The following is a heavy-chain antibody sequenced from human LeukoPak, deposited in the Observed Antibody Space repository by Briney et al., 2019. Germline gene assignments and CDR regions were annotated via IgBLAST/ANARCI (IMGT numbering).Heavy chain of an antibody. CDR2: IYTSGST. Sequence: SETLSLTCTVSGGSISSGSYYWSWIRQPAGKGLEWIGRIYTSGSTNYNPSLKSRVTISVDTSKNQFSLKLSSVTAADTAVYYCARQYSSGWYGTAYYYYGMDVWGRGTAVTVSS. D-gene: IGHD6-19*01. J-gene: IGHJ6*02. V-gene: IGHV4-61*02. CDR3: ARQYSSGWYGTAYYYYGMDV. CDR1: GGSISSGSYY.